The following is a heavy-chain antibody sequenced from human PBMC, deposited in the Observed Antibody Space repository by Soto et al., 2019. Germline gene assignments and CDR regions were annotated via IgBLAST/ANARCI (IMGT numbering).Heavy chain of an antibody. CDR1: GYTFTSYG. J-gene: IGHJ4*02. Sequence: ASVKVSCKASGYTFTSYGISWVRQAPGQGLEWMGWISAYNGNTNYAQKLQGRVTMTTDTSTSTAYMELRSLRSDETAVYYCARDVIRIAGVPYFDYWGQGTLVTVSS. V-gene: IGHV1-18*01. CDR3: ARDVIRIAGVPYFDY. D-gene: IGHD6-13*01. CDR2: ISAYNGNT.